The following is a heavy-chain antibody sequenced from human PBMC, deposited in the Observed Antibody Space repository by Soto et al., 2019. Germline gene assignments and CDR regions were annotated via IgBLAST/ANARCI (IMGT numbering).Heavy chain of an antibody. CDR3: VRGLDGDT. V-gene: IGHV3-74*01. Sequence: EVQLVESGGDLVQPGGSLRLSCAVSGLTFSSYWMHWVRQAPGKGLEWFSRIDSDGSRTNYADSVKGRFTISIDNDKNTLYLQMNSLRADDTAVYYCVRGLDGDTWGQGTLVIVSS. CDR1: GLTFSSYW. J-gene: IGHJ5*02. CDR2: IDSDGSRT.